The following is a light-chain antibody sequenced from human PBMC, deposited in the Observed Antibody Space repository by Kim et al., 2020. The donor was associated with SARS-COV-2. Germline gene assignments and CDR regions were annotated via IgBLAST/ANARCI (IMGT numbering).Light chain of an antibody. V-gene: IGKV3-20*01. CDR3: QQYGSSPET. CDR1: QSVSSAY. CDR2: GAS. J-gene: IGKJ1*01. Sequence: SPGERATLSCRASQSVSSAYLAWYQQKPGQAPRLLISGASSRATGIPDRFSGSGSGTEFTLTISRLQPEDFAVYYCQQYGSSPETFGQGTKVDIK.